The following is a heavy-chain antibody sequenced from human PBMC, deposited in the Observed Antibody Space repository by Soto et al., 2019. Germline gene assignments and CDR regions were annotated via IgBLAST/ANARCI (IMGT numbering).Heavy chain of an antibody. CDR1: GFSLSTSGVG. D-gene: IGHD2-15*01. CDR2: IFWDDDK. Sequence: QITLKESGPTMVKPTQTLTLTCTFSGFSLSTSGVGVGGIRQPPGEALEWLALIFWDDDKRYSPSLNSRLTITKDTSKNQVVLTMTKMDPIDTATYYCAHTPQIVSPWGYAYWGQGTLVTVSS. V-gene: IGHV2-5*02. J-gene: IGHJ4*02. CDR3: AHTPQIVSPWGYAY.